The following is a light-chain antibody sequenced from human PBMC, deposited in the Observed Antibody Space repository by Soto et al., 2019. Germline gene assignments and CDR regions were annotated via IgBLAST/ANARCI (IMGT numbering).Light chain of an antibody. CDR2: WAS. CDR3: QQYYDTPST. Sequence: DIVMTQSPDSLAVSLGERATVNCKSSQSVLYSSNNNNYIAWYQQKPGQPPKLIIYWASTRESGVPDRFSGSGSGTDFTLTISSLQAEDVAIYYCQQYYDTPSTFGQGTKVDI. V-gene: IGKV4-1*01. CDR1: QSVLYSSNNNNY. J-gene: IGKJ1*01.